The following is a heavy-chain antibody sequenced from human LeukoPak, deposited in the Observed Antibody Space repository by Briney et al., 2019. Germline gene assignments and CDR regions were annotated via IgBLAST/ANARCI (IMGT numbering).Heavy chain of an antibody. J-gene: IGHJ4*02. Sequence: GGSLRLSRAASGFTFSNYAMSWVRQAPGKGLEWVSLASGSGGTTYYADSVKGRFTISRDNTKNTLYLQMNTLRDEDTAVYYCARRIGGANNFDYWGQGTLVTVSS. CDR3: ARRIGGANNFDY. V-gene: IGHV3-23*01. CDR1: GFTFSNYA. CDR2: ASGSGGTT. D-gene: IGHD1-26*01.